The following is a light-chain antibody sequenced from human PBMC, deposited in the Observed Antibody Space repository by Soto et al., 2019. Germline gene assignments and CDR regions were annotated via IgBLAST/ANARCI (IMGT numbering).Light chain of an antibody. CDR3: HQCDSSPVT. J-gene: IGKJ4*01. CDR1: QSVLDTSNNRNY. Sequence: DIVMTQSPDSLAVSLGERATIYCKSSQSVLDTSNNRNYLAWYQQRPGQPPKLLIYWASLRESGVPDRFSGSGSGTDLTLTFSSLQAEDVGVYYCHQCDSSPVTFGGGAKGEI. V-gene: IGKV4-1*01. CDR2: WAS.